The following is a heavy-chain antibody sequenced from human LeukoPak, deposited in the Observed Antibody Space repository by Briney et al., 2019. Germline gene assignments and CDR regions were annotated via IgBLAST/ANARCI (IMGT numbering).Heavy chain of an antibody. CDR2: INPNSGGT. D-gene: IGHD3-3*01. Sequence: ASVKVSCKASGYTFNGYSMHWVRQAPGQGLEWMGWINPNSGGTNYAQKFQGRVTMTRDTSISTAYMELSRLRSDDTAVYYCARGMYYDFWSGYPWAAGYYYGMDVWGQGTTVTVSS. J-gene: IGHJ6*02. V-gene: IGHV1-2*02. CDR3: ARGMYYDFWSGYPWAAGYYYGMDV. CDR1: GYTFNGYS.